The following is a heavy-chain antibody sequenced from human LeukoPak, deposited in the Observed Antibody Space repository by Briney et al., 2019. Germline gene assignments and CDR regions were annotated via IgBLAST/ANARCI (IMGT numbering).Heavy chain of an antibody. CDR2: THYTGNT. V-gene: IGHV4-59*01. J-gene: IGHJ4*02. D-gene: IGHD2-2*01. Sequence: PSETLSLTCTASGGSISNYYWSWIRQPPGKGLEWIGFTHYTGNTNYNPSLKSRLTISVATSKNQFSLKLSSVTAADTAVYYCARGLPGAVGAADYWGQGTPVTVSS. CDR1: GGSISNYY. CDR3: ARGLPGAVGAADY.